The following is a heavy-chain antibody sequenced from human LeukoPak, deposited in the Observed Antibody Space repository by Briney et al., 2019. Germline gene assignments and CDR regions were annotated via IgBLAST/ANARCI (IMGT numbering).Heavy chain of an antibody. CDR2: IYYSGST. Sequence: PSETLSLTCAVYGGSFSGYYWSWIRQPPGKGLEWIGSIYYSGSTYYNPSLKSRVTISVDTSKNQFSLKLSSVTAADTAVYYCASRAVTTLWFDPWGQGTLVTVSS. J-gene: IGHJ5*02. D-gene: IGHD4-17*01. CDR1: GGSFSGYY. V-gene: IGHV4-34*01. CDR3: ASRAVTTLWFDP.